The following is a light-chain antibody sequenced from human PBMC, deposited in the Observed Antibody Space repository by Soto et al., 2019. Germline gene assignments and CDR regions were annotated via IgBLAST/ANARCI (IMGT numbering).Light chain of an antibody. CDR2: KAT. CDR3: QQYNDYQYT. V-gene: IGKV1-5*03. Sequence: DIEMTQSPSTLSASVGDRVTITCRASQSITTWLAWYQQKPGKAPKLLIYKATNVQTGVPSSFSGSGSGTEFSLTISSLQPEDFAIYYCQQYNDYQYTFGQGTKLEIK. J-gene: IGKJ2*01. CDR1: QSITTW.